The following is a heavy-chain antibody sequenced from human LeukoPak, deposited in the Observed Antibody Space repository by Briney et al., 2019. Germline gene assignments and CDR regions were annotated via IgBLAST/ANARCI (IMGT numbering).Heavy chain of an antibody. V-gene: IGHV3-30*02. CDR2: IRYDGSNK. CDR3: AKEFLGPVVVPTGDYFDY. J-gene: IGHJ4*02. D-gene: IGHD2-2*01. CDR1: GFTFSSYG. Sequence: GGSLRLSCAASGFTFSSYGMHWVRQAPGKGLEWVAFIRYDGSNKYYADSVKGRFTISRDNSKNTLYLQMNSLRAEDTAVYYCAKEFLGPVVVPTGDYFDYWGQGTLVTVSS.